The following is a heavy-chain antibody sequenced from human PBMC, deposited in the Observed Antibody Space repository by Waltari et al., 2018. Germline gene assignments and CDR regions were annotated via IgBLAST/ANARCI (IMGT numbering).Heavy chain of an antibody. CDR2: ISSSGFDI. V-gene: IGHV3-21*01. J-gene: IGHJ4*02. D-gene: IGHD3-22*01. Sequence: EVQLVESGGGLVKPGGSLRLPWSVSGFALIISGMAWVRQAPLKGLEWVSFISSSGFDIYYADSVKGRFTISRDNAKNSLHLQMSGLRAEDTAIYYCARAYYDAGGYYFDYWGQGTLVTVSS. CDR3: ARAYYDAGGYYFDY. CDR1: GFALIISG.